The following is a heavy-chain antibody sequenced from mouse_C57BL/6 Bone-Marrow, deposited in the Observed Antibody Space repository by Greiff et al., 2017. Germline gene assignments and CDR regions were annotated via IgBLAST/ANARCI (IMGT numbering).Heavy chain of an antibody. D-gene: IGHD1-1*01. CDR2: IYPRSGNT. CDR1: GYTFTSYG. CDR3: SRGGITTVVFDY. Sequence: VQLQQSGAELARPGASVKLSCKASGYTFTSYGISWVKQRTGQGLEWIGEIYPRSGNTYYNEKFKGKATLTADKSSSTAYMELRSLTTKDSAVYFCSRGGITTVVFDYWGQGTTLTVTS. V-gene: IGHV1-81*01. J-gene: IGHJ2*01.